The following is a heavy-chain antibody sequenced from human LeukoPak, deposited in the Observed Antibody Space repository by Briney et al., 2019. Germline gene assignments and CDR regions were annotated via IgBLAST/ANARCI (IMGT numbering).Heavy chain of an antibody. CDR1: GFTFSSYA. CDR2: ISGSVNST. V-gene: IGHV3-23*01. J-gene: IGHJ4*02. D-gene: IGHD3-9*01. Sequence: GGSLRLSCAASGFTFSSYAMSWVRQAPGKGLEWVSAISGSVNSTNYADSVKGRFTISRDNSKNTLYLQMNSLRAEDTAVYYRAKDQLRYFDWLSQLDYWGQGTLVTVSS. CDR3: AKDQLRYFDWLSQLDY.